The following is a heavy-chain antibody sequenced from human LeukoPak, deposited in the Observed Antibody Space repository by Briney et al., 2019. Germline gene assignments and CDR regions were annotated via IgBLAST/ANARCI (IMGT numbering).Heavy chain of an antibody. CDR3: ARSYGPYQIDS. CDR1: GGSISSGSYY. CDR2: IYTSGST. J-gene: IGHJ4*02. D-gene: IGHD2-2*01. Sequence: RPSETLSLTCTVSGGSISSGSYYWNWIRQPAGKGLEWIGRIYTSGSTNYNPSLKSRVTISVDTSKNQFSLKLSSVTAADTAFYYCARSYGPYQIDSWGQGTLVTVSS. V-gene: IGHV4-61*02.